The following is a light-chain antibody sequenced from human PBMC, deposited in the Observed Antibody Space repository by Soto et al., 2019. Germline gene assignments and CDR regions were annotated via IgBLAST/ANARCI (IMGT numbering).Light chain of an antibody. J-gene: IGLJ3*02. Sequence: QSVLTQPPSASGTPGQRVTISCSGSRTNIGSNTVNWYQQLPGTAPSLLIYNNYYRPSGVTDRISASKSGTSASLAISGLQSEDEADYYCAAWDDSLNGPVFGGETKLTVL. CDR2: NNY. CDR3: AAWDDSLNGPV. V-gene: IGLV1-44*01. CDR1: RTNIGSNT.